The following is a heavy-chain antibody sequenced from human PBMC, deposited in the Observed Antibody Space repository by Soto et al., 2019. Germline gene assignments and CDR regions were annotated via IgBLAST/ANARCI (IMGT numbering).Heavy chain of an antibody. Sequence: QPGVSLRLSCAASGFTFSSYAMHWVRQAPGKGLEWVAVISYDGSNKYYADSVKGRFTISRDNSKNTLYLQMNSLRPEDTAVYYCARGTGTTSYFDYWCQGTLVTVSS. D-gene: IGHD1-7*01. CDR3: ARGTGTTSYFDY. CDR1: GFTFSSYA. V-gene: IGHV3-30-3*01. J-gene: IGHJ4*01. CDR2: ISYDGSNK.